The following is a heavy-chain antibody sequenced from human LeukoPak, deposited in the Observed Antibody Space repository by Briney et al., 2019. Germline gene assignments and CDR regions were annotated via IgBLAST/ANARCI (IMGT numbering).Heavy chain of an antibody. Sequence: GGSLRLSCAASGFTFSSYSMNWVRQAPGKGLEWVSYISSSSSTIYYADSVKGRFTISRDNAKNSLYLQMNSLRAEDTAVYYCAKDQVTIFGVVTPGYYYGMDVWGQGTTVTVSS. CDR2: ISSSSSTI. CDR1: GFTFSSYS. D-gene: IGHD3-3*01. V-gene: IGHV3-48*01. J-gene: IGHJ6*02. CDR3: AKDQVTIFGVVTPGYYYGMDV.